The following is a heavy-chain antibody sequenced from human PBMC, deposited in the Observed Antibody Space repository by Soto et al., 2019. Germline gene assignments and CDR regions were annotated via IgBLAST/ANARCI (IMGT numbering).Heavy chain of an antibody. CDR3: ARGMYYYFWSGYYSRSFDP. CDR2: ISSSSSYI. D-gene: IGHD3-3*01. V-gene: IGHV3-21*01. CDR1: GFTFSSYS. J-gene: IGHJ5*02. Sequence: EVQLVESGGGLVKPGGSLRLSCAASGFTFSSYSMNWVRQAPGKGLEWVSSISSSSSYIYYADSVKGRFTISRDNAKNSLYLQMNSLRAEDTAVYYCARGMYYYFWSGYYSRSFDPWGQGTLVTVSS.